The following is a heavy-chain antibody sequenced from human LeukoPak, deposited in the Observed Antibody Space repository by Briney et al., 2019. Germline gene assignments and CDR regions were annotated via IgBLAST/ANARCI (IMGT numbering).Heavy chain of an antibody. Sequence: GGSLRLSCAGAGFTFSTFWMSWVRQAPGKGLEWVSYIDTSSPTIYYADSVKGRFTISRDNAKNSLYLQMNSLRAEDTAIYYCARGPPLFDPWGQGTLVTVSS. CDR1: GFTFSTFW. J-gene: IGHJ5*02. CDR2: IDTSSPTI. V-gene: IGHV3-48*01. CDR3: ARGPPLFDP.